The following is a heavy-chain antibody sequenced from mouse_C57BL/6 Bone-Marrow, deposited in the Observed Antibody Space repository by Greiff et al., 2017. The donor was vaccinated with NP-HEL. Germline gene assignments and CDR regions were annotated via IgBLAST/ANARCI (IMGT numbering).Heavy chain of an antibody. D-gene: IGHD1-3*01. CDR3: ARQLTAWFAY. Sequence: EVQLVESGGGLVKPGGSLKLSCAASGFTFSSYTMSWVRQTPEKRLEWVATISGGGGNNYYPDSVKGRFTISRCNAKNTLYLQMSSLRSEDTALYYCARQLTAWFAYWGQGTLVTVSA. V-gene: IGHV5-9*01. CDR2: ISGGGGNN. J-gene: IGHJ3*01. CDR1: GFTFSSYT.